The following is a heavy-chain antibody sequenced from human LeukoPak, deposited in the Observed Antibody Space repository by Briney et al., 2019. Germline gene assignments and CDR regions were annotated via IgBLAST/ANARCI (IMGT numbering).Heavy chain of an antibody. CDR3: ARLSRGSSAGFDY. D-gene: IGHD6-6*01. J-gene: IGHJ4*02. V-gene: IGHV4-59*01. CDR2: IYYTGSS. CDR1: GGSLSSYY. Sequence: SETLSLTCTVSGGSLSSYYWNWIRQPPGKGLEWIGYIYYTGSSNYNPSLKSRVTTSVDTSKNQFSLKLTSVTAADTAVYLCARLSRGSSAGFDYWGQGILVTVSS.